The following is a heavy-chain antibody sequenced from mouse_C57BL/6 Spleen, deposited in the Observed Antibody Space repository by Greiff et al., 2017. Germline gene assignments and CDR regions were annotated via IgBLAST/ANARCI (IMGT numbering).Heavy chain of an antibody. CDR2: IFPGSGST. J-gene: IGHJ3*01. D-gene: IGHD3-2*02. Sequence: QVQLQQPGAELVKPGASVKMSCKASGYTFTSYWITWVKQRPGQGLEWIGDIFPGSGSTTYNEKFKSKATLTVETSSSTAYMPLSSLTSEDSAVFYCARSGCSGYVFAYWGQGTLVTVSA. CDR1: GYTFTSYW. CDR3: ARSGCSGYVFAY. V-gene: IGHV1-55*01.